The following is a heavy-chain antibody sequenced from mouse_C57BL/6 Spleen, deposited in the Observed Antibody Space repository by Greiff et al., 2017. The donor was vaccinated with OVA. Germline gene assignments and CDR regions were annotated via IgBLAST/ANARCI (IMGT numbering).Heavy chain of an antibody. Sequence: VQLQQPGAELVKPGASVKMSCKASGYTFTSYWITWVKQRPGQGLEWIGDIYPGSGSTNYNEKFKSKATLTVDTSSSTAYMQLSSLTSEDSAVYYCARHGSSYRDDYFDYWGQGTTLTVSS. CDR3: ARHGSSYRDDYFDY. CDR1: GYTFTSYW. J-gene: IGHJ2*01. CDR2: IYPGSGST. D-gene: IGHD1-1*01. V-gene: IGHV1-55*01.